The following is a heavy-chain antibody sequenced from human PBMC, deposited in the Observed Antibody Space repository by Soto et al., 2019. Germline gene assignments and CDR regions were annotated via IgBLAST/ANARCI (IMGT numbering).Heavy chain of an antibody. D-gene: IGHD4-4*01. V-gene: IGHV1-69*01. CDR1: GGTFSSYA. J-gene: IGHJ6*02. CDR2: IIPIFGTA. CDR3: ARHISNFRYYYYAMDV. Sequence: KVSCQASGGTFSSYAISWVRQAPGQGLEWMGGIIPIFGTANYAQKFQGRVTITADESTSTAYLQWNTLKASDTAMYYCARHISNFRYYYYAMDVWGQGTTVTVSS.